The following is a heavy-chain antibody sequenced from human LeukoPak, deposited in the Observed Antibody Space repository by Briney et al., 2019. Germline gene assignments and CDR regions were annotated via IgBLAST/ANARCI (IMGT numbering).Heavy chain of an antibody. CDR3: ARNRLSAAVTNWFDP. CDR1: GYSISSGYY. V-gene: IGHV4-38-2*02. J-gene: IGHJ5*02. CDR2: IYHSGST. Sequence: PSETLSFTCTVSGYSISSGYYWGWIRQPPGKGLEWIGSIYHSGSTYYNPSLKSRVTISVDTSKNQFPLKLSSVTAADTAVYYCARNRLSAAVTNWFDPWGQGTLVTVSS. D-gene: IGHD6-13*01.